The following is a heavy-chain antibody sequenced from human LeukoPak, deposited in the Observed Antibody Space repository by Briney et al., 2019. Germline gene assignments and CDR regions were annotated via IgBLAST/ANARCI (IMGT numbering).Heavy chain of an antibody. CDR1: GFTFSSYA. CDR2: ISGSGGST. Sequence: GGSLRLSCAASGFTFSSYAMSWVRQAPGKGLEWVSGISGSGGSTYYADSMKGRFTISRDNSKNTLYLQMNSLRAEDTAVYYCAKDRIRYFDWLLWDYWGQGTLVTVSS. J-gene: IGHJ4*02. D-gene: IGHD3-9*01. V-gene: IGHV3-23*01. CDR3: AKDRIRYFDWLLWDY.